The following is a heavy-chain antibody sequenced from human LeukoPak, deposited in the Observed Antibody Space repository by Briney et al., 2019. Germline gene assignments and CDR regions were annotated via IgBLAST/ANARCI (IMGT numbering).Heavy chain of an antibody. V-gene: IGHV1-46*01. D-gene: IGHD4-17*01. CDR3: ARNDMTTVTTWLVDY. CDR1: GYTFTSYY. J-gene: IGHJ4*02. CDR2: INPSGGST. Sequence: ASVKVSCKASGYTFTSYYMHWVRQAPGQGLEWMGIINPSGGSTSYAQKFQGRVTMTRDTSSSTVYMELSSLRSEDMAVYYCARNDMTTVTTWLVDYWGQGTLVTVSS.